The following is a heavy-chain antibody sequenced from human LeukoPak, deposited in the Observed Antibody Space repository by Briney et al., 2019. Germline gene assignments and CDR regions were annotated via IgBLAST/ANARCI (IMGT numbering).Heavy chain of an antibody. V-gene: IGHV1-2*06. J-gene: IGHJ6*02. CDR2: INPNSGGT. Sequence: GASVKVSCKASGYTFTGYYMHWVRQAPGQGLEWMGRINPNSGGTNYAQKFQGRVTMTRDTSISTAYMELSRLRFDDTAVYYCARDRSLIIKDYYYYGMDVWGQGTTVTVSS. CDR1: GYTFTGYY. CDR3: ARDRSLIIKDYYYYGMDV. D-gene: IGHD2-8*01.